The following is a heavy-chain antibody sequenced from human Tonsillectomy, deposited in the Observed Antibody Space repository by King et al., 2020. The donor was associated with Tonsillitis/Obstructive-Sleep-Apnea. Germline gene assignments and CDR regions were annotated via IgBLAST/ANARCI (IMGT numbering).Heavy chain of an antibody. CDR3: ARPRLYYFDY. D-gene: IGHD3-16*01. J-gene: IGHJ4*02. Sequence: QLVQSGAEVKKPGASVKVSCKASGYTFTGYYMHWVRQAPGQGLEWMGWINSKSGGTNYAQKFQGRVTMTRDTSISTAYMEVSRLRSDDTAVYYCARPRLYYFDYWGQGTLVTVSS. CDR2: INSKSGGT. CDR1: GYTFTGYY. V-gene: IGHV1-2*02.